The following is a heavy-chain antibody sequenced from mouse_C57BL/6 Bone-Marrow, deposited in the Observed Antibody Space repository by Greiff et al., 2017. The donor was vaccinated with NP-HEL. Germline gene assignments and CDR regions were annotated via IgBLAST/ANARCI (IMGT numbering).Heavy chain of an antibody. CDR1: GFNIKDDY. V-gene: IGHV14-4*01. J-gene: IGHJ1*03. Sequence: EVQLQQSGAELVRPGASVKLSCTASGFNIKDDYMHWVKQRPEQGLEWIGWIDPENGDTEYASKFQGKATITADTSSNTAYLQLSSLTSEDTAVFYYNHSSGSSYCDFDVWGTGTTVTVSS. CDR2: IDPENGDT. CDR3: NHSSGSSYCDFDV. D-gene: IGHD1-1*01.